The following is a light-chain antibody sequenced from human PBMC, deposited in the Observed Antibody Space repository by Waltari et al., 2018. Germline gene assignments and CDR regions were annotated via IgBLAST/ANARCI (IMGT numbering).Light chain of an antibody. J-gene: IGLJ3*02. V-gene: IGLV4-69*01. Sequence: QVVLTHSPSASASLGASVNLTCTLSSGPHTSAIARPQQPPERGPRYLMKVNNDGSHIKGVGIPDRFSGSSSGAERYLTISSLQSEDEADYYCQAWGTGLIGVFGGGTKLTVL. CDR1: SGPHTSA. CDR2: VNNDGSH. CDR3: QAWGTGLIGV.